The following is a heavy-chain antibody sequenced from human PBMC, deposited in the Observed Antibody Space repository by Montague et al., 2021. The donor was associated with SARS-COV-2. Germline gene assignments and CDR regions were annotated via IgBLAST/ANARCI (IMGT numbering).Heavy chain of an antibody. D-gene: IGHD4-23*01. J-gene: IGHJ6*02. CDR2: IDWDDDK. CDR1: GFSLSTSGMC. V-gene: IGHV2-70*01. CDR3: ARMATVVTLGYYYYYGMDV. Sequence: PALVKPTQTLTLTCTFSGFSLSTSGMCVSWIRQPPGKALEWLALIDWDDDKYYSTSLKTRLTISKDTSKNQVVLTMTNMAPVDTATYYCARMATVVTLGYYYYYGMDVWGQGTTVTVSS.